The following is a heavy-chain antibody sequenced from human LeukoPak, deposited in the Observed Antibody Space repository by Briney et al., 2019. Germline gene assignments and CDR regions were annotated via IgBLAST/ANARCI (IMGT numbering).Heavy chain of an antibody. CDR3: ARAPVCGGDCYFDY. V-gene: IGHV4-4*07. D-gene: IGHD2-21*01. J-gene: IGHJ4*02. Sequence: PSETLSLTCTVSGGSISSYYWSWIRQPAGKGLEWIGRIYTSGSTNYNPSLKSRVTMSVDTSKNQFPLKLSSVTAADTAVYYCARAPVCGGDCYFDYWGQGTLVTVSS. CDR1: GGSISSYY. CDR2: IYTSGST.